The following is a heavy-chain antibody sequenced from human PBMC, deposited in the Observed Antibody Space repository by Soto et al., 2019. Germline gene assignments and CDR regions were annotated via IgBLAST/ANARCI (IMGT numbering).Heavy chain of an antibody. J-gene: IGHJ4*02. CDR1: GGSFSDYY. CDR3: ETARLYYDSGSYASFDY. Sequence: QVQLQQWGAGLLKPSETLSLTCAVYGGSFSDYYWSWIRQPPGKGLEWIGEINHSGSTKYNPSLKSRVTISVDTYKNDFSRTLSSVTAADTAVHFCETARLYYDSGSYASFDYWGQGTLVTLSP. CDR2: INHSGST. D-gene: IGHD3-10*01. V-gene: IGHV4-34*01.